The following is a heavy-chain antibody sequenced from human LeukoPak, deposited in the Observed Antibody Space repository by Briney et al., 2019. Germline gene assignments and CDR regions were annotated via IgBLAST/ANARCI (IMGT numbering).Heavy chain of an antibody. J-gene: IGHJ4*02. V-gene: IGHV4-30-4*08. CDR1: GGSISSGDYY. D-gene: IGHD3-16*02. CDR2: IYYSGST. CDR3: ARLMITFGGVIVGFDY. Sequence: PSQTLSLTCTVSGGSISSGDYYWSWIRQPPGKGLEWIGYIYYSGSTYYNPSLKSRVTISVDTSKNQFSLKLSSVTAADTAVYYCARLMITFGGVIVGFDYWGQGTLVTVSS.